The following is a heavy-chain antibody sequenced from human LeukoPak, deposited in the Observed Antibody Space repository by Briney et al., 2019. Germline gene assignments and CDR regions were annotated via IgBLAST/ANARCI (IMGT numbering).Heavy chain of an antibody. CDR2: IYYSGST. J-gene: IGHJ4*02. D-gene: IGHD6-13*01. Sequence: SETLSLTCTVSGGSISSGGYYWSWIRQHPGKGLEWIGYIYYSGSTYYNPSLKSRVTISVDTSKNLFSLKLSSVTAADTAVYYCARAPWNSKQQLWPGFDYWGQGTLVTVSS. V-gene: IGHV4-31*03. CDR3: ARAPWNSKQQLWPGFDY. CDR1: GGSISSGGYY.